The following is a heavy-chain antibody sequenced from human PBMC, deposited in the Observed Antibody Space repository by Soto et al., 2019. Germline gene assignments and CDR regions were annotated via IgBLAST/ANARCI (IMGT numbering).Heavy chain of an antibody. Sequence: SETLSLTCSVSGGSISSNIYHWGWIRQSPGKGLEWIASIHFSGNSFYNPSLKSRVTVSVDTSQSQFTLRLSSVTAADTAVYYCARLYTGNYIIYQWGQGTLVTVSS. CDR3: ARLYTGNYIIYQ. CDR2: IHFSGNS. D-gene: IGHD1-26*01. J-gene: IGHJ4*02. V-gene: IGHV4-39*01. CDR1: GGSISSNIYH.